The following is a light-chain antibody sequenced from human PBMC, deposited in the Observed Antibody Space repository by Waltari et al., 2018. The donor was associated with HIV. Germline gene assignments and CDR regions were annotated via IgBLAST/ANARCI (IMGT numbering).Light chain of an antibody. CDR3: QQYNNWPPLT. Sequence: EIVMTQSPATLSMCPGARATLSCRASQSVSSNLAWYQQKPGQAPRLLIYGASTRATGIPARFSGSGSGTELTLTISSLQSEDFAVYYCQQYNNWPPLTFGGGTKVEIK. J-gene: IGKJ4*01. CDR2: GAS. V-gene: IGKV3-15*01. CDR1: QSVSSN.